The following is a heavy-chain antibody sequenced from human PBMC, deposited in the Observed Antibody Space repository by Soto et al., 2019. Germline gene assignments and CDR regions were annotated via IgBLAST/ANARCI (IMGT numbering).Heavy chain of an antibody. V-gene: IGHV3-23*01. CDR1: GFTFSSYA. Sequence: PGGSLRLSSAASGFTFSSYAMSWVRQAPGKGLEWVSAISGSGGSTYYADSVKGRFTISRDNSKNTLYLQMNSLRAEDTAVYYCAKDGPYDFWSGYYFDYWGQGTLVTVSS. CDR2: ISGSGGST. D-gene: IGHD3-3*01. J-gene: IGHJ4*02. CDR3: AKDGPYDFWSGYYFDY.